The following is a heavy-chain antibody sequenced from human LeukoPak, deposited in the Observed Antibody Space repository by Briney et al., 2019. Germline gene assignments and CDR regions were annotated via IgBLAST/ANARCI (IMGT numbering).Heavy chain of an antibody. CDR3: ARADFGGYSDY. D-gene: IGHD4-23*01. Sequence: GGSLRLSCAASGFTFSSYAMSWVRQAPGKELEWVSAISGSGGSTYYADSVKGRFTISRDNSKNTLYLQMNSLRAEDTAVYYCARADFGGYSDYWGQGTLVTVSS. J-gene: IGHJ4*02. CDR1: GFTFSSYA. CDR2: ISGSGGST. V-gene: IGHV3-23*01.